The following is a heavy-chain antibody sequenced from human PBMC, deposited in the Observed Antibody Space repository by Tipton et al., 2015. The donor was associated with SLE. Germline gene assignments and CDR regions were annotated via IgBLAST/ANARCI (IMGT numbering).Heavy chain of an antibody. CDR3: ARLSTERAFDL. V-gene: IGHV4-4*08. CDR1: GASINSNY. J-gene: IGHJ3*01. Sequence: TLSLTCTVSGASINSNYWTWIRQPPGKGLEWIGYLYTSGTTKYNPSLQSRVTISVDTPKNQFSLKLNSVTAADTAVYYCARLSTERAFDLWGQGTMVTVSS. CDR2: LYTSGTT. D-gene: IGHD6-25*01.